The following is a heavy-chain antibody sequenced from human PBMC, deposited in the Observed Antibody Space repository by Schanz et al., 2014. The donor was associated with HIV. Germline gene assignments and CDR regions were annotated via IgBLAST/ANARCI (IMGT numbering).Heavy chain of an antibody. Sequence: QVQLVESGGGVVQPGRSLRLSCAASGFTFRNYGMHWVRQAPGKGLEWVAVISYDGSNRYYSDSVKGRFTISRDNSKNTLYLQMNSLRAEDTAVYYCARVNDKGWGYCSSTSCLFWYFDLWGRGTLVTVSS. V-gene: IGHV3-30*03. J-gene: IGHJ2*01. CDR2: ISYDGSNR. CDR3: ARVNDKGWGYCSSTSCLFWYFDL. CDR1: GFTFRNYG. D-gene: IGHD2-2*01.